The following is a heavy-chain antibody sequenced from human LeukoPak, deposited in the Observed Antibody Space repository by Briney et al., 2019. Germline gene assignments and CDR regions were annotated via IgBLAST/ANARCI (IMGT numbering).Heavy chain of an antibody. D-gene: IGHD5-24*01. CDR1: GFTFSSNY. CDR3: AKDQVATTILGD. J-gene: IGHJ4*02. Sequence: GGSLRLSCAASGFTFSSNYMSWVRQAPGKGLEWVSVIYSGGSTYYTDSVTGRLTISRDNSKNTLYLQMNSLRAEDTAVYYCAKDQVATTILGDWGQGTLVTVSS. CDR2: IYSGGST. V-gene: IGHV3-53*01.